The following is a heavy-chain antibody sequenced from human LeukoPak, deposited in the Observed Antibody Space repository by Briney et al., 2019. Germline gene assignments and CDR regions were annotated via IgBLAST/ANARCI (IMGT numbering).Heavy chain of an antibody. J-gene: IGHJ4*02. Sequence: AGGSLRLSCAASGFTFSAYSMNWVRQAPGKGLEWVSSISSSSSYIYYADSVKGRFTISRDNAKNSLYLQMNSLRAEDTAVYYCARAPIGQLDYWGQGTLVSFSS. V-gene: IGHV3-21*01. CDR3: ARAPIGQLDY. CDR1: GFTFSAYS. D-gene: IGHD2-2*01. CDR2: ISSSSSYI.